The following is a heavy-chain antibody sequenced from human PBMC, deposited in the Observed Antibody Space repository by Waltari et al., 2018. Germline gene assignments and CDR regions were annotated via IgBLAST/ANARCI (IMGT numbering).Heavy chain of an antibody. CDR3: ARANGGLIGS. D-gene: IGHD3-16*01. CDR2: IHHSGRT. CDR1: GASISGGDW. J-gene: IGHJ5*02. Sequence: QVHLQESGPGLVRPSETLSLPCHASGASISGGDWWVWVRQSPGKRLEWIGEIHHSGRTNSNPSLKNRLTLSVDESRNQFFLKITSVTAADTALYFCARANGGLIGSWGQGIVVTVSS. V-gene: IGHV4-4*02.